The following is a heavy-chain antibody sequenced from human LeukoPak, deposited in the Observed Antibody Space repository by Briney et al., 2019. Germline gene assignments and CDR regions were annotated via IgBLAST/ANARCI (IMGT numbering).Heavy chain of an antibody. CDR1: GGTFSSYA. J-gene: IGHJ4*02. Sequence: RSSVKVSCKASGGTFSSYAISWVRQAPGQGLEWVGIINPNSGSTFYAQRFQGRVTMTRDTSTSTVYMELSSLRSEDTAVYYCATVGYSQFFDYWGQGTLVTVSS. CDR3: ATVGYSQFFDY. V-gene: IGHV1-46*01. CDR2: INPNSGST. D-gene: IGHD5-18*01.